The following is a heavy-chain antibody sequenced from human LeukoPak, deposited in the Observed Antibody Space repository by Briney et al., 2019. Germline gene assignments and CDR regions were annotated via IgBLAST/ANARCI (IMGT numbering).Heavy chain of an antibody. CDR1: GGSISSSSYY. V-gene: IGHV4-39*07. CDR3: ARDEGSSYPFDY. D-gene: IGHD2-2*01. Sequence: PSETLSLTCTVSGGSISSSSYYWGWIRQPPGKGLEWIGSIYYSGSTYYNPSLKSRVTISVDTSKNQFSLNLSSVTAADTAVYFCARDEGSSYPFDYWGQGTLVTVPS. J-gene: IGHJ4*02. CDR2: IYYSGST.